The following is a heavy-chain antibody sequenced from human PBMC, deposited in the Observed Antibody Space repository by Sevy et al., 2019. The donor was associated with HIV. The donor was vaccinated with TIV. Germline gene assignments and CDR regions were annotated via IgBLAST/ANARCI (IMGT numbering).Heavy chain of an antibody. D-gene: IGHD1-26*01. CDR2: ISYDGSNK. CDR3: ARDREVYGGWEQTSQGMDV. J-gene: IGHJ6*02. V-gene: IGHV3-30-3*01. CDR1: GFTFSNYA. Sequence: GGSLRLSCAASGFTFSNYAMHWVRQAPGKGLEWVAVISYDGSNKYYADSVRGRFTISRDSSKNTLYLQMNSLRPENTAVYYCARDREVYGGWEQTSQGMDVWGQGTTVTVSS.